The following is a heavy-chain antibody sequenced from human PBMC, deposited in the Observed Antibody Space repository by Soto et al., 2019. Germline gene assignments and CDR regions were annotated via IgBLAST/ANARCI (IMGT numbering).Heavy chain of an antibody. Sequence: QVQLVESGGGVVQPGRSLRLSCAASGFTFSSYGMHWVRQAPGKGLEWVSVITYDGSNKYYADSVKGRFTISRDNSKNTLYMHMSSLRAEDTSVYYCAKDGAYCSSPSCYDPARRYYYDYYMDVWGKGTTVTVSS. V-gene: IGHV3-30*18. CDR3: AKDGAYCSSPSCYDPARRYYYDYYMDV. CDR1: GFTFSSYG. D-gene: IGHD2-2*01. CDR2: ITYDGSNK. J-gene: IGHJ6*03.